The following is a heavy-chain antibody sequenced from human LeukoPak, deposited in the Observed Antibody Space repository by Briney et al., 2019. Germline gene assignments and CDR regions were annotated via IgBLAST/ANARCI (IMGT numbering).Heavy chain of an antibody. J-gene: IGHJ3*02. CDR1: GGTFSSYA. CDR2: IIPIFGTA. Sequence: SVKVSCKASGGTFSSYAISWVRQAPGQGLEWMGGIIPIFGTANYAQKFQGRVTITTDESTSTAYMELSSLRSEDTAVYYCARDSGGYCSSTRCYAFDIWGQGTMVTVSS. CDR3: ARDSGGYCSSTRCYAFDI. D-gene: IGHD2-2*01. V-gene: IGHV1-69*05.